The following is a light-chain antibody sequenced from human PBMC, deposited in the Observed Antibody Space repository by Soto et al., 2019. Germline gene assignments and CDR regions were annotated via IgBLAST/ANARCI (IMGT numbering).Light chain of an antibody. Sequence: EIVLTQSPGTLSLSPGERATLSCRASQSVSSSYLAWYRQKPGQAPRLLIYGASSRATGIPDRFSGSGSGTDFTLTISRLEPEDFAVYYCQQYGSSPGSVGQGTK. CDR3: QQYGSSPGS. CDR2: GAS. CDR1: QSVSSSY. J-gene: IGKJ1*01. V-gene: IGKV3-20*01.